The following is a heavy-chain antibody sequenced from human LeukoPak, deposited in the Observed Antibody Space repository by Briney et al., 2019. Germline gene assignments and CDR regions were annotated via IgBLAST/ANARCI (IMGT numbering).Heavy chain of an antibody. CDR3: ARARYCSGGSCHFLYYYYMDV. J-gene: IGHJ6*03. CDR2: ISAYNGNT. V-gene: IGHV1-18*01. D-gene: IGHD2-15*01. Sequence: ASVKVSCKASGYTFTSYGISWVRQAPGQGLEWMGWISAYNGNTNYAQKLQGRVTMTTGTSTSTAYVELRSLRSDDTAVYYCARARYCSGGSCHFLYYYYMDVWGKGTTVTVSS. CDR1: GYTFTSYG.